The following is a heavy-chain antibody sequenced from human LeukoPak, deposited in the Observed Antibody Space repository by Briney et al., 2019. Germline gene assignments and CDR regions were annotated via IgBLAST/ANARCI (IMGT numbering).Heavy chain of an antibody. V-gene: IGHV3-66*01. CDR1: GFTFSSYA. CDR2: IYSGGDT. CDR3: ATSASSSWFPYFFDY. J-gene: IGHJ4*02. D-gene: IGHD6-13*01. Sequence: GGSLRLSCAGSGFTFSSYAMSWVRQAPGKGLEWVSVIYSGGDTYYADSVKGRFTISRDNSKNTLYLQMNSLRAEDTAVYYCATSASSSWFPYFFDYWGQGTLVTVSS.